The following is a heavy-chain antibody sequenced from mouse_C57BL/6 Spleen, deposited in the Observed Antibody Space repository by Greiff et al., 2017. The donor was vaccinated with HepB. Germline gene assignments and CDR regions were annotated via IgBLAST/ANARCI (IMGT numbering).Heavy chain of an antibody. Sequence: VQLQQSGAELVKPGASVKLSCKASGYTFTEYTIHWVKQRSGQGLEWIGWFYPGSGSIKYNEKFKDKATLTADKSSSTVYMELSRLTSEDSAVYFCARHEGETYYDYDVGAMDDWGQGTSVTVSS. D-gene: IGHD2-4*01. V-gene: IGHV1-62-2*01. CDR1: GYTFTEYT. CDR3: ARHEGETYYDYDVGAMDD. J-gene: IGHJ4*01. CDR2: FYPGSGSI.